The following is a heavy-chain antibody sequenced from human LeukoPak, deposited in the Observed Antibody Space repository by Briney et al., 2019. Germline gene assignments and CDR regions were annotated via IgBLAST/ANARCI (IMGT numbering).Heavy chain of an antibody. D-gene: IGHD2/OR15-2a*01. Sequence: ASVKVSCTASGYTFTSYAMNWVRQAPGQGLEWMGWINTNTGNPTYAQGFTGRFVFSLDTSVSTTYLQISSLKAEDTAVYYCARNIATMSTKYYYYGMDVWGQGTTVTVSS. V-gene: IGHV7-4-1*02. CDR1: GYTFTSYA. CDR3: ARNIATMSTKYYYYGMDV. CDR2: INTNTGNP. J-gene: IGHJ6*02.